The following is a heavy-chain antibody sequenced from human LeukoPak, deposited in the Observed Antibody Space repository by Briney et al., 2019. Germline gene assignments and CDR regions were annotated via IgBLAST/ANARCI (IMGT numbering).Heavy chain of an antibody. CDR2: FDPEDGET. CDR3: ATGLINDYSVPFDY. J-gene: IGHJ4*02. Sequence: GASVKVSCKTSGYTFTNFYMHWVRQAPGKGLEWMGGFDPEDGETIYAQKFQGRVTMTEDTSTDTAYMELSSLRSEDTAVYYCATGLINDYSVPFDYWGQGTLVTVSS. CDR1: GYTFTNFY. V-gene: IGHV1-24*01. D-gene: IGHD4-11*01.